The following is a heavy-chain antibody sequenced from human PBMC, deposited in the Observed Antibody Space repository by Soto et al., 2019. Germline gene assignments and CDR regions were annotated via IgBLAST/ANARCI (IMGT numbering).Heavy chain of an antibody. D-gene: IGHD3-16*01. CDR1: GFTVSSNY. V-gene: IGHV3-66*01. CDR2: IYSGGST. CDR3: AREREGDVGMDV. J-gene: IGHJ6*02. Sequence: EVQLVESGGGLVQPGGSLRLSCAASGFTVSSNYMSWVRQAPGKGLEWVSVIYSGGSTYYADSVKGRFTISRDNSKNTLYLQMNSLRAEDTAVYYCAREREGDVGMDVWGQGTTVTVSS.